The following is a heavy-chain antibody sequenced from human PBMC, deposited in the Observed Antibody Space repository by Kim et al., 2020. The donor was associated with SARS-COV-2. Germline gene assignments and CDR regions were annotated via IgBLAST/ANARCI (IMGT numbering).Heavy chain of an antibody. D-gene: IGHD1-26*01. CDR2: TYYRSKWYN. J-gene: IGHJ2*01. Sequence: SQTLSLTCAISGDSVSSNSAAWNWIRQSPSRGLEWLGRTYYRSKWYNDYAVSVKSRITINPDTSKNQFSLQLNSVTPEDTDVYYCARAISSTEPSRWYFDLWGRGTLVTVSS. CDR1: GDSVSSNSAA. CDR3: ARAISSTEPSRWYFDL. V-gene: IGHV6-1*01.